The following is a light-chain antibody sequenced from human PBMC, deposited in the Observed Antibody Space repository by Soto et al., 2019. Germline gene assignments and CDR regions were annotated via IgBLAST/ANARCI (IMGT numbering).Light chain of an antibody. CDR2: GAS. CDR3: QQSYISPWT. CDR1: QTISTY. J-gene: IGKJ1*01. Sequence: IQMTLSPYSLSASVGDRVTITCRASQTISTYLNWFQQKPGKAPKLLIYGASSLQSGVPSRFSGSGSRTDFTLTISILQPEDFATYFCQQSYISPWTFGQGTKVDIK. V-gene: IGKV1-39*01.